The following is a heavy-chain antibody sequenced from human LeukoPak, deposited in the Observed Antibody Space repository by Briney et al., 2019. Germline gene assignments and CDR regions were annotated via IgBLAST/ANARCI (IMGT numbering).Heavy chain of an antibody. CDR1: GYSISSGYY. Sequence: PSETLSLTSTVSGYSISSGYYWGWIRQPPGKGLEWIESIYHSGSTYYNPSLKSRVRISVDTSKNQFSLKLSSVTAADTAVYYCAGYYDFWSGYSTFDYWGQGTLITVSS. D-gene: IGHD3-3*01. CDR2: IYHSGST. J-gene: IGHJ4*02. CDR3: AGYYDFWSGYSTFDY. V-gene: IGHV4-38-2*02.